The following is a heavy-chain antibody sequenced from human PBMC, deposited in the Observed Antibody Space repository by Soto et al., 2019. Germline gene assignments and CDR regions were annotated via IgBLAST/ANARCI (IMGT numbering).Heavy chain of an antibody. CDR2: IYHRGST. CDR1: TSRGYY. J-gene: IGHJ3*02. V-gene: IGHV4-38-2*02. D-gene: IGHD5-12*01. Sequence: TSRGYYGGWRRQLQGKGLEWIGRIYHRGSTYYNPSLKSRVTISVDTYKNQFSLKLSSVTAADTAVYYCAREWLQLGFAVDIWGQGTMGT. CDR3: AREWLQLGFAVDI.